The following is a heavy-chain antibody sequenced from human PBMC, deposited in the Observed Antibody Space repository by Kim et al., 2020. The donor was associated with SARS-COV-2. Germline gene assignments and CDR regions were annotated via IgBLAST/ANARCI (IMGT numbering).Heavy chain of an antibody. V-gene: IGHV3-74*01. J-gene: IGHJ6*02. Sequence: DSVKGRFTISRDNAKNTLYLQMNSLSAEDTAVYYCARDLRSLYYYYGMDVWGQGTTVTVSS. D-gene: IGHD4-17*01. CDR3: ARDLRSLYYYYGMDV.